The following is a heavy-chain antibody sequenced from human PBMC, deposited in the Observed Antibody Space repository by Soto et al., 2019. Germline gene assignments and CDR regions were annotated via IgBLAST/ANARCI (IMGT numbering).Heavy chain of an antibody. CDR3: ARDLWGYCGTDCYPLDV. V-gene: IGHV4-59*01. D-gene: IGHD2-21*02. CDR2: MYNTGST. CDR1: GGSFSGYY. Sequence: PSETLSLTCAVYGGSFSGYYWSWIRQPPGKGLEWIGYMYNTGSTVYNPPFKSRVTISVDTSKNQFSLKLNSVTAADTAVYYCARDLWGYCGTDCYPLDVWGQGTTVTVSS. J-gene: IGHJ6*02.